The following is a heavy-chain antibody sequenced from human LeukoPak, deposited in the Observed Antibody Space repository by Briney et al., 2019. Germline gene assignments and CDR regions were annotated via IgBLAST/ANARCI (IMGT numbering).Heavy chain of an antibody. CDR2: IHYSGST. Sequence: SETLSLTCTVSGGSISSSSYYWGWIRQPPGKGLEWIGYIHYSGSTNYNPSLKSRITISVDTSKNQFSLKLSSVTAADTAVYYCASSPPADYWGQGTLVTVSS. V-gene: IGHV4-61*05. D-gene: IGHD2-2*01. J-gene: IGHJ4*02. CDR3: ASSPPADY. CDR1: GGSISSSSYY.